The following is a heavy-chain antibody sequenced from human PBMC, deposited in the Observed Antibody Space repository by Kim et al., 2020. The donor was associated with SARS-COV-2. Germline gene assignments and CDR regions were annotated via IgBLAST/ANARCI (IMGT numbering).Heavy chain of an antibody. J-gene: IGHJ4*02. Sequence: SETLSLTCAVYGGSFSGYYWSWIRQPPGKGLEWIGEINHSGSTNYNPSLKSRVTISVDTSKNQFSLKLSSVTAADTAVYYCARVGVAVAGTGFDYWGQGT. D-gene: IGHD6-19*01. V-gene: IGHV4-34*01. CDR2: INHSGST. CDR3: ARVGVAVAGTGFDY. CDR1: GGSFSGYY.